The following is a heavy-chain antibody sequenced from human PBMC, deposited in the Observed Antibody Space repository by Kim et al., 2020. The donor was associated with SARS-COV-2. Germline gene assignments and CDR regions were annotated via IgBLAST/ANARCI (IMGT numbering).Heavy chain of an antibody. J-gene: IGHJ4*02. CDR3: AKRGGYSSGWSYFDY. D-gene: IGHD6-19*01. V-gene: IGHV3-33*06. Sequence: DSVKGRFTISRDNSKNTLYLQMNSLRAEDTAVYYCAKRGGYSSGWSYFDYWGQGTLVTVSS.